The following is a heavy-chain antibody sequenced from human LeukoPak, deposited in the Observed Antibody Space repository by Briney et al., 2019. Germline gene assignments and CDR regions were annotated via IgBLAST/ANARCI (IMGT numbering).Heavy chain of an antibody. Sequence: GGSLRLSCAASGFTFSSYAMSWVRQAPGTGLEWVSAISGSGGTTYYADSAKGRFTISRDNSKNTLYLQMNSLRAEDTALYYCAKGGYCSGGSCYRFDYWGQGTLVTVSS. CDR3: AKGGYCSGGSCYRFDY. CDR2: ISGSGGTT. J-gene: IGHJ4*02. V-gene: IGHV3-23*01. CDR1: GFTFSSYA. D-gene: IGHD2-15*01.